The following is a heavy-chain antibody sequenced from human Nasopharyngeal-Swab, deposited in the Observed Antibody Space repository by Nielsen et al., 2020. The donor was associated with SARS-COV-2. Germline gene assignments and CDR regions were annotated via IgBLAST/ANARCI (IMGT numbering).Heavy chain of an antibody. V-gene: IGHV4-34*01. CDR3: ARFSSSWYGFGY. Sequence: SKTLSLTCAVYGGSFSGYYWSWIRQPPGKGLEWIGEINHSGSTNYNPSLKSRVTISVDTSKNQFSLKLSSVTAADTAVYYCARFSSSWYGFGYWGQGTLVTVSS. CDR1: GGSFSGYY. J-gene: IGHJ4*02. CDR2: INHSGST. D-gene: IGHD6-13*01.